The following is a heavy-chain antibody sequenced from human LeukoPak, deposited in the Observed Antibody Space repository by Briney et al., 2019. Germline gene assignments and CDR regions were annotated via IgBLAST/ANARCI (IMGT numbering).Heavy chain of an antibody. CDR1: GFTFRSHD. CDR2: ISGSGGST. Sequence: GGSLRLSCAASGFTFRSHDMSWVRQAPGKGLEWVSAISGSGGSTYYADSVKGRFTISRDNSKNTLYLQMNSLRAEDTAVYYCAKDLVATIFRGSVQPGNWGQGTLVTVSS. CDR3: AKDLVATIFRGSVQPGN. D-gene: IGHD5-12*01. J-gene: IGHJ4*02. V-gene: IGHV3-23*01.